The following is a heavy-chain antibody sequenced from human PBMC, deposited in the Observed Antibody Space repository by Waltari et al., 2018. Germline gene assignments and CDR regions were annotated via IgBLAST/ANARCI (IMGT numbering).Heavy chain of an antibody. D-gene: IGHD6-13*01. V-gene: IGHV3-21*01. CDR1: GFTFSSYS. Sequence: EVQLVESGGGLVKPGGSLRLSCAASGFTFSSYSLNWVRQAPGKGLEWVSSISSSSSYIYYADSVKGRFTISRDNAKNSLYLQMNSLRAEDTAVYYCASGYSSSWYVFDYWGQGTLVTVSS. CDR3: ASGYSSSWYVFDY. J-gene: IGHJ4*02. CDR2: ISSSSSYI.